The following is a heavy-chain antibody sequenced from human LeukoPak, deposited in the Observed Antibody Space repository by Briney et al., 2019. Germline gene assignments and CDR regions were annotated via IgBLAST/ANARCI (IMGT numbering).Heavy chain of an antibody. V-gene: IGHV1-69*13. D-gene: IGHD1-7*01. CDR3: ARDGITGTTHGMDV. CDR2: IIPIFGTA. CDR1: GGTFSSYA. J-gene: IGHJ6*02. Sequence: GASVKVSCKASGGTFSSYAISWVRQAPGQGLEWLGGIIPIFGTANYAQKFQGRVTITADESTSTAYMELSSLRSEDTAVYYCARDGITGTTHGMDVWGQGTTVTVSS.